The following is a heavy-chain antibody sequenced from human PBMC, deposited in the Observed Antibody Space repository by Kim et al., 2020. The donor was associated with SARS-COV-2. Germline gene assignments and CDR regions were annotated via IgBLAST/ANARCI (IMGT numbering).Heavy chain of an antibody. J-gene: IGHJ5*02. CDR1: GGSVSSGSYY. V-gene: IGHV4-61*01. CDR3: ARLLLAAADPNWFDP. D-gene: IGHD6-13*01. CDR2: IYYSGST. Sequence: SETLSLTCTVSGGSVSSGSYYWSWIRQPPGKGLEWIGYIYYSGSTNYNPSLKSRVTISVDTSKNQFSLKLSSVTAADTAVYYCARLLLAAADPNWFDPWGQGTLVTVSS.